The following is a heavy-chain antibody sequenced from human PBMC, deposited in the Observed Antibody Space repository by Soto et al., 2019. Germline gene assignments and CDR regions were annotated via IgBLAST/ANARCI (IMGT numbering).Heavy chain of an antibody. D-gene: IGHD3-3*01. V-gene: IGHV4-39*01. CDR1: GGSISSSSYY. CDR3: AISEGAIFGVVSYYFDY. Sequence: SQTLSLTCTVSGGSISSSSYYWGWIRQPPGKGLEWIGSIYYSGSTYYNPSLKSRVTISVDTSKNQFSLKLSSVTAADTAVYYCAISEGAIFGVVSYYFDYWGQGTLVTVSS. J-gene: IGHJ4*02. CDR2: IYYSGST.